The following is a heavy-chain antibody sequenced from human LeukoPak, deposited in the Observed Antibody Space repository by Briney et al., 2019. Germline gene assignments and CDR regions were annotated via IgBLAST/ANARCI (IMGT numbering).Heavy chain of an antibody. CDR2: IRDNGSTR. Sequence: GGSLRLSCAASGFSFSRYGLHWVRQAPGKGLEWMAFIRDNGSTRYYADSVKGRFTISRDNSKNTLYLQMNSLRAEDTAVYYCAKVIRGGSYWWFDPWGQGTLVTVSS. CDR1: GFSFSRYG. J-gene: IGHJ5*02. CDR3: AKVIRGGSYWWFDP. V-gene: IGHV3-30*02. D-gene: IGHD1-26*01.